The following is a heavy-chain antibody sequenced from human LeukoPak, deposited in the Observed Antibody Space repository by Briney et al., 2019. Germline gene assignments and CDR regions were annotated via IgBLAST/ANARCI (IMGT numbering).Heavy chain of an antibody. CDR1: GFTFSAYA. CDR3: TRGGSVPASRSFDY. D-gene: IGHD2-21*02. CDR2: IGSDGKT. Sequence: PGGSLRLSCEASGFTFSAYAMTWVRQAPGKGLEWVSSIGSDGKTHYSDSVKGRFTISRDNSENTVYLQMNSLRVEDTAMYYCTRGGSVPASRSFDYWGQGTLSPSPQ. V-gene: IGHV3-66*01. J-gene: IGHJ4*02.